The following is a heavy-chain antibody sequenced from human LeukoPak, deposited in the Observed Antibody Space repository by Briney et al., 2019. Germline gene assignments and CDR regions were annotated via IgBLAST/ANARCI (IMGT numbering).Heavy chain of an antibody. CDR2: ISYEGNNI. J-gene: IGHJ4*02. D-gene: IGHD3-9*01. CDR1: GFPFSNTW. Sequence: SPRLSCAASGFPFSNTWMGWVRQAPGKGLEWVAVISYEGNNIYYVDSVKGRFTISRDNSKNTLFLQMNSLRAEDTAVYYCAKVLSEGYLPGYYNPFDSWGRGTLVTVSS. V-gene: IGHV3-30*18. CDR3: AKVLSEGYLPGYYNPFDS.